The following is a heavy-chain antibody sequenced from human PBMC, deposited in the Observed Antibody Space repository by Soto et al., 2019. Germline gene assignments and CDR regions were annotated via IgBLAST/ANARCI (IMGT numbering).Heavy chain of an antibody. D-gene: IGHD3-22*01. CDR3: ARALYYYDNSGLAY. J-gene: IGHJ4*02. CDR1: GYTFTSYG. Sequence: QVRLEQSGPEVKKTGASVKVSCKASGYTFTSYGISWVRHAPGQGLEWKGWINIYSGDANYAQRFQDRVTMTRDTSTNTVYMEMRSLRSDDTAVYYCARALYYYDNSGLAYWGQGTLVTVSS. V-gene: IGHV1-18*01. CDR2: INIYSGDA.